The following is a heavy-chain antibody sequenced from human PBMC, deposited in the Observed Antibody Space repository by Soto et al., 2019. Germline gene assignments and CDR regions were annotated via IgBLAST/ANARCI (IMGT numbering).Heavy chain of an antibody. CDR2: IYYSGST. D-gene: IGHD2-15*01. CDR1: GGSISSGGYY. CDR3: ARGVGEATPGWFLFDP. V-gene: IGHV4-31*03. Sequence: QVQLQESGPGLVKPSQTLSLTCTVSGGSISSGGYYWSWIRQHPGKGLEWIGYIYYSGSTYYNPSLKGRVTISVDTSKNQFSLKLSSVTAADTAVYYCARGVGEATPGWFLFDPWGQGTLVTVSS. J-gene: IGHJ5*02.